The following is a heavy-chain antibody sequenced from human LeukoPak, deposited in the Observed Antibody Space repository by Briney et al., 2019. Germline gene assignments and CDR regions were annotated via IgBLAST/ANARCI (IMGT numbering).Heavy chain of an antibody. J-gene: IGHJ1*01. CDR3: ASSYYYDSSSTQYFQH. V-gene: IGHV4-59*08. CDR2: IYYSGST. D-gene: IGHD3-22*01. CDR1: GGSISSYY. Sequence: SETLSLTCIVSGGSISSYYWSWIRQPPGKGLEWIGYIYYSGSTNYNPSHKSRVTISVDTSKNQFSLKLSSVTAADTAVYYCASSYYYDSSSTQYFQHWGQGTLVTVSS.